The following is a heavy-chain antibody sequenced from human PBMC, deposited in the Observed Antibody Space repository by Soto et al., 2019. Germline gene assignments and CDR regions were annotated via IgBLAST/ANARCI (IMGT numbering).Heavy chain of an antibody. D-gene: IGHD5-12*01. V-gene: IGHV3-7*03. CDR1: GFTFSSYW. Sequence: GGSLRLSCAASGFTFSSYWMSWVRQAPGKGLEWVANIKQDGSEKYYVDSVKGRFTISRDNAKNSLYLQMDSLRAADTALYYCVSWLFAHFDHWGQGTPVTVSS. J-gene: IGHJ4*02. CDR2: IKQDGSEK. CDR3: VSWLFAHFDH.